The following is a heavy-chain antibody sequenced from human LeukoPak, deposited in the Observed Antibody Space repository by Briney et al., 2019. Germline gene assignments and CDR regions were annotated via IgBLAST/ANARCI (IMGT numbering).Heavy chain of an antibody. D-gene: IGHD3-3*01. CDR3: ARDSYDFWSGYPYSYYYYYGMDV. CDR2: IKQDGSVK. J-gene: IGHJ6*02. Sequence: GGSLRLSCAASGFSFSGYWMSWVRQTPGKGLEWVANIKQDGSVKNSVDSMKGRFTISRDNTKNSLYLEMNSLRAEDTAVYYCARDSYDFWSGYPYSYYYYYGMDVWGQGTTVTVSS. CDR1: GFSFSGYW. V-gene: IGHV3-7*01.